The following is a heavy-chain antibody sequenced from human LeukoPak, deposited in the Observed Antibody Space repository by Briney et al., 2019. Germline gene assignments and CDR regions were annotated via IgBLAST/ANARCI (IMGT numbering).Heavy chain of an antibody. V-gene: IGHV1-24*01. CDR2: FDPEDGET. D-gene: IGHD6-13*01. CDR3: AIPPARHYSSSWYGYFQH. CDR1: GFTFSSYA. Sequence: PGRSLRLSCAASGFTFSSYAMHWVRQAPGKGLEWMGGFDPEDGETIYAQKFQGRVTMTEDTSTDTAYMELSSLRSEDTAVYYCAIPPARHYSSSWYGYFQHWGQGTLVTVSS. J-gene: IGHJ1*01.